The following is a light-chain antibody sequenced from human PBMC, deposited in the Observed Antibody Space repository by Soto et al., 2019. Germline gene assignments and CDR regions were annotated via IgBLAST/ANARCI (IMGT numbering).Light chain of an antibody. J-gene: IGKJ1*01. CDR1: QSVSSSY. CDR2: GAS. Sequence: EIVLTQSPGTLSLSPGERATLSCRASQSVSSSYLAWYQQKPGQAPRLLIYGASSSATGIPERFSGSGSGTDFTLIYSRLEPEDIGVYYCQQYGSSPWTFGQGTKVEIK. V-gene: IGKV3-20*01. CDR3: QQYGSSPWT.